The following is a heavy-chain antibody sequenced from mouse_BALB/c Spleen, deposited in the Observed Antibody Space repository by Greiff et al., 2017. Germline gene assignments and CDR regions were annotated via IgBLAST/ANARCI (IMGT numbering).Heavy chain of an antibody. CDR2: IDHYNGGT. CDR3: ARGGLRRERLDY. Sequence: VQLQQSGPELVKPGASVKISCKASGYTFTDYNMHWVKQSHGKSLEWIGYIDHYNGGTGYNQKFKSKATLTVDNSSSTAYMEVRSLTTRDSAVYYSARGGLRRERLDYWGQGTTLTVSA. D-gene: IGHD2-2*01. J-gene: IGHJ2*01. CDR1: GYTFTDYN. V-gene: IGHV1S29*02.